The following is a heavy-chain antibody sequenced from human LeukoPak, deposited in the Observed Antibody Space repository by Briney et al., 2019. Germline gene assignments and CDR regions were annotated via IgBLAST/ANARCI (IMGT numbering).Heavy chain of an antibody. CDR1: GFTFSTYA. Sequence: PGGSLRLSCAASGFTFSTYAMHWVRQAPGKGLEWVAVTSYGGSSKYYTVSVKGRFTISRDNSKNTLYLQMNSLRVEDTAVYYCARAWDYYGSGSYPDYWGQGTLVPVSS. D-gene: IGHD3-10*01. V-gene: IGHV3-30*04. CDR3: ARAWDYYGSGSYPDY. J-gene: IGHJ4*02. CDR2: TSYGGSSK.